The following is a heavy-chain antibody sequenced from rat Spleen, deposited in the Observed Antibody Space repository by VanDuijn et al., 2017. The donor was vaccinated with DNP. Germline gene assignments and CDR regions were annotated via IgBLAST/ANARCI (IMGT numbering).Heavy chain of an antibody. Sequence: EVQLVESGGGLVQPGRSLKLSCAASGFTFSDYNMAWVRQASKKGLEWVAYISYDGGSTYYRDSVKGRFTVSRDNAKSNLYLQMNSLKSDDTATYYCARAYGSPWYFDYWGQGVMVTVSS. D-gene: IGHD1-3*01. J-gene: IGHJ2*01. CDR1: GFTFSDYN. CDR2: ISYDGGST. CDR3: ARAYGSPWYFDY. V-gene: IGHV5-7*01.